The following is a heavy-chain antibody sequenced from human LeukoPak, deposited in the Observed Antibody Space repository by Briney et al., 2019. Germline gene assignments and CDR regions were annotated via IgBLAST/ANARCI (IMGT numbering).Heavy chain of an antibody. CDR1: GLTFSSYS. D-gene: IGHD3-9*01. V-gene: IGHV3-21*01. CDR3: ASYGESDILTGYYNDY. Sequence: PGGSLRLSCAASGLTFSSYSMNWVRQAPGKGLEWVSSISSSSSYIYYADSVKGRFTISRDNAKNSLYLQMNSLRAEDTAVYYCASYGESDILTGYYNDYWGQGTLVTVSS. J-gene: IGHJ4*02. CDR2: ISSSSSYI.